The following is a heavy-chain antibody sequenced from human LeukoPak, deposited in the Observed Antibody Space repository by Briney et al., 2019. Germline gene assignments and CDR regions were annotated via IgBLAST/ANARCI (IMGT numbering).Heavy chain of an antibody. J-gene: IGHJ4*02. CDR2: ISSSGSTI. V-gene: IGHV3-48*03. CDR1: GFTFSSYE. Sequence: GGSLRLSCAASGFTFSSYEMNWVRQAPGKGLEWVSYISSSGSTIYYADSVKGRFTISRDNAKNLLYLQMDSLRVEDTAIYYCARDPRTVRIWGQGTLVTASS. CDR3: ARDPRTVRI. D-gene: IGHD1-1*01.